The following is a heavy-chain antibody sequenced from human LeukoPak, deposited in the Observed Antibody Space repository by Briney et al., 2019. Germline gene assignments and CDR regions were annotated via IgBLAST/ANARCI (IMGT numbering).Heavy chain of an antibody. D-gene: IGHD5-24*01. CDR3: ARVEDGYNFAY. Sequence: ASVKVSCKASGYTFTNYAMHWVRQAPGQRLEWMGWINAGNGNTKYSQKFQGRVTITRDTSASTACMELSSLRSEDTAVYYCARVEDGYNFAYWGQGTLVTVSS. J-gene: IGHJ4*02. CDR1: GYTFTNYA. CDR2: INAGNGNT. V-gene: IGHV1-3*01.